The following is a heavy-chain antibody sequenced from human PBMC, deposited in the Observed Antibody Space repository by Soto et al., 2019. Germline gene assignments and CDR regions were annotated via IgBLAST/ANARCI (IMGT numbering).Heavy chain of an antibody. CDR3: ARERTGDPTFFDY. V-gene: IGHV4-61*01. CDR2: IYYDGST. Sequence: PSETLSLTCAVSGGSVSSGSYYWSWIRQPPGRGLEWIGYIYYDGSTGYSPSVKSRGTISLDTSRSQFALKLSCVTAADTAVYYCARERTGDPTFFDYGGQGPLVTVSS. CDR1: GGSVSSGSYY. D-gene: IGHD7-27*01. J-gene: IGHJ4*02.